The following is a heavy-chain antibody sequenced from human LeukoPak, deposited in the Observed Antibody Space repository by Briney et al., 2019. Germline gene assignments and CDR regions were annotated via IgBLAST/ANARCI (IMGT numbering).Heavy chain of an antibody. D-gene: IGHD4-17*01. J-gene: IGHJ4*02. V-gene: IGHV3-48*01. CDR3: ARANDYGDYVYQF. CDR2: ISSSSSTI. Sequence: GGSLRLSCAASGFTFSNYWMTWVRQAPGKGLEWVSYISSSSSTIYYADSVKGRFTISRDNAKNSLYLQMNSLRAEDTAVYYCARANDYGDYVYQFWGQGTLVTVSS. CDR1: GFTFSNYW.